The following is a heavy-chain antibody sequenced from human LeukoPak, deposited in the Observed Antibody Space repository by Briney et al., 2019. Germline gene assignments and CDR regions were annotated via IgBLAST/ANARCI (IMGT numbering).Heavy chain of an antibody. CDR2: ISHTGST. Sequence: PSETLSLTCSVSGYSISSGYDWGWIRQPPGEGLEWIGSISHTGSTYYNPSLKRRVTISVDTSKNQFSLKLSSVTAADTAFYYCARVAYSSSWDAFDIWGQGTMLTVSS. J-gene: IGHJ3*02. CDR1: GYSISSGYD. D-gene: IGHD6-13*01. CDR3: ARVAYSSSWDAFDI. V-gene: IGHV4-38-2*02.